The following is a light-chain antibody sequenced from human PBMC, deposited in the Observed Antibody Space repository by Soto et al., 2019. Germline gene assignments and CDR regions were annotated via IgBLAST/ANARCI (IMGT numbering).Light chain of an antibody. J-gene: IGKJ5*01. CDR1: QSVSIK. V-gene: IGKV3-15*01. CDR3: QQRNIWPPVT. Sequence: EIVMTQSPATLSVSPGERATLSCRASQSVSIKLAWYQQKPGQAPRLLIYDTSTRATGIPARFSGSGSGTEFTLTISSLEPEDSAVYYCQQRNIWPPVTFGHGTRLEIK. CDR2: DTS.